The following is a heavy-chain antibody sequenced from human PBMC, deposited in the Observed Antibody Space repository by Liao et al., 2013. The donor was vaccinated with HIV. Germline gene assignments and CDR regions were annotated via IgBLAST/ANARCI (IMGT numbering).Heavy chain of an antibody. J-gene: IGHJ4*02. Sequence: QVQLQESGPGLVKPSETLSLTCTVSGGSMSSYFWSWIRQPAGKDLEWIGRIYSSGSTNYNPSLKSRVTMSVDTSKNQFSLRLTSVTAADTAVYYCARADRLEWLFDYWGQGTLVTVSS. CDR3: ARADRLEWLFDY. CDR1: GGSMSSYF. D-gene: IGHD3-3*01. V-gene: IGHV4-4*07. CDR2: IYSSGST.